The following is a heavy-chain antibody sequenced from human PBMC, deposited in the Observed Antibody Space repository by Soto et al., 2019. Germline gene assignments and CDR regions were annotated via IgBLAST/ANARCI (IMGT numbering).Heavy chain of an antibody. J-gene: IGHJ2*01. D-gene: IGHD3-10*01. CDR3: ARVGGSLLWFGESRNNWYFDL. V-gene: IGHV4-59*01. CDR1: GGSISSYY. CDR2: IYYSGST. Sequence: QVQLQESGPGLVKPSETLSLTCTVSGGSISSYYWSWIRQPPGKGLEWIGYIYYSGSTNYNPSLKSRVTNSVDTSKNQFSRKLSSVTAADTAVYYCARVGGSLLWFGESRNNWYFDLWGRGTLVTVSS.